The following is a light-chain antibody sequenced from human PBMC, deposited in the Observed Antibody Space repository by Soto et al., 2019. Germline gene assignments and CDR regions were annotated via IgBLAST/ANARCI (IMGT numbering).Light chain of an antibody. CDR1: QSVSSN. CDR3: QQYNNWPWT. J-gene: IGKJ1*01. V-gene: IGKV3-15*01. CDR2: GAS. Sequence: EIVMTQSPATLSVSPGEGATLACRASQSVSSNLAWYQQKADQAPRLLIYGASTRATGIPARFSGSGSGTELTLTISSLQSEDFAVYYCQQYNNWPWTFGQGTKVEI.